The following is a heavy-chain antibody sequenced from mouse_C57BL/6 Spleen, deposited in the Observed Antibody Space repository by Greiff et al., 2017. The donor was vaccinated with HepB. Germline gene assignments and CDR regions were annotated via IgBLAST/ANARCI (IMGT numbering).Heavy chain of an antibody. CDR1: GYTFTDYY. CDR2: INPNNGGT. J-gene: IGHJ2*01. CDR3: ARKPYYYFDY. D-gene: IGHD2-10*01. Sequence: EVQLQQSGPELVKPGASVKISCKASGYTFTDYYMNWVKQSHGKSLEWIGDINPNNGGTSYNQKFKGKATLTVDKSSSTAYMELRSLTSEDSAVYYCARKPYYYFDYWGQGTTLTVSS. V-gene: IGHV1-26*01.